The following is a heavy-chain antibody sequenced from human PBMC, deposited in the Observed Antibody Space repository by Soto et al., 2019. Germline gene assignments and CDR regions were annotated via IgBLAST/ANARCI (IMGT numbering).Heavy chain of an antibody. V-gene: IGHV3-48*01. Sequence: EVQLVESGGGLVQSGGSLRLSCAASGFSFNRFNMNWVRQAPGKGLEWVSYISGSSTTIYYADSVKGRFTISRDKGKNSLYLQMSSLRVEDTAVYYCARDPYSGGDLDFDSWCQGTLVTVSS. CDR1: GFSFNRFN. J-gene: IGHJ4*02. CDR2: ISGSSTTI. D-gene: IGHD5-12*01. CDR3: ARDPYSGGDLDFDS.